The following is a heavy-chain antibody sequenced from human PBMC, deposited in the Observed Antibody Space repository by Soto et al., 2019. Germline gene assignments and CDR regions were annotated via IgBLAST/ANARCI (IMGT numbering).Heavy chain of an antibody. CDR3: ASLWFRASSFDY. J-gene: IGHJ4*02. CDR2: ISYDGSNK. V-gene: IGHV3-30*03. CDR1: GFTFSSYG. D-gene: IGHD3-10*01. Sequence: GGSLRLSCAASGFTFSSYGMHWVRQAPGKGLEWVAVISYDGSNKYYADSVKGRFTISRDNSKNTLYLQMNSLRAEDTAVYYCASLWFRASSFDYWGPGTLVTVSS.